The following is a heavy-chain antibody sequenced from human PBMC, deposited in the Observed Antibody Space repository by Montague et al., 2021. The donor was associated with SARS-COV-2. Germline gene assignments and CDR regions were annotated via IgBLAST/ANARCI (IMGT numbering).Heavy chain of an antibody. CDR3: AKDATIFWFERGRGTFDH. CDR1: GFTFNNFG. Sequence: SLRLSCAASGFTFNNFGMHWVRQAPGQGLEWVAVISYDGSIQYYADFVKGRFTISRDWSKNTLYLQMSSLRPEDTAVYYCAKDATIFWFERGRGTFDHWGQGTLVAVSS. V-gene: IGHV3-30*18. J-gene: IGHJ4*02. D-gene: IGHD3-10*01. CDR2: ISYDGSIQ.